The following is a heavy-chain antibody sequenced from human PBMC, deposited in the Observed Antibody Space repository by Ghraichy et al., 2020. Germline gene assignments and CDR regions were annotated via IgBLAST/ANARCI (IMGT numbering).Heavy chain of an antibody. D-gene: IGHD3-10*01. Sequence: GGSLRLSCAASRFTFSSYGMHWVRQAPGKGLEWVAFIRYDGSNKYYADSVKGRFTISRDNSKNTLYLQMNSLRAEDTAVYYCAKEKGVTPRHYYYYYGMDVWGQGTTVTVSS. J-gene: IGHJ6*02. CDR1: RFTFSSYG. CDR2: IRYDGSNK. V-gene: IGHV3-30*02. CDR3: AKEKGVTPRHYYYYYGMDV.